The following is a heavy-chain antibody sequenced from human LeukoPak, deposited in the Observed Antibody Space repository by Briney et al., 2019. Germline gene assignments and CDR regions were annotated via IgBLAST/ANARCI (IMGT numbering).Heavy chain of an antibody. CDR1: GFTVSSNY. CDR2: IYSGGST. Sequence: GGSLRLSCAASGFTVSSNYMNWVRQAPGKGLEWVSVIYSGGSTYYADSVKGRFTISRDNSKNTLYLQISSLRAEDTAVYYCARVPRGHGGNSGAIDYWGQGTLVTVSS. CDR3: ARVPRGHGGNSGAIDY. J-gene: IGHJ4*02. D-gene: IGHD4-23*01. V-gene: IGHV3-66*01.